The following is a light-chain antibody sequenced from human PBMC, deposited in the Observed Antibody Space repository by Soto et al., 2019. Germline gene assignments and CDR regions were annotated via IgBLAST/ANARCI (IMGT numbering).Light chain of an antibody. J-gene: IGLJ1*01. CDR3: AAWDDSLNGYV. Sequence: QSVLTQPPSASGTPGQRVTISCSGSSSNIGSNTVNWYQQLPGTPPKLLIYNNNQRPSGVPDRFSGSTSGTSASLAISGLQSEDEADYYCAAWDDSLNGYVFGTGTKLTVL. CDR2: NNN. V-gene: IGLV1-44*01. CDR1: SSNIGSNT.